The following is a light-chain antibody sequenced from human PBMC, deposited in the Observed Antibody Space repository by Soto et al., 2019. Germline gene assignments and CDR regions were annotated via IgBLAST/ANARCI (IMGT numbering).Light chain of an antibody. J-gene: IGKJ2*01. CDR1: QSVSVNY. CDR2: GAS. V-gene: IGKV3-20*01. CDR3: QQYGSSPYT. Sequence: ENVLTQSPGTLSLCPGERATLSCRASQSVSVNYLAWYQQKPGQAPRLLIYGASSRATGIPDRFSGSGSGTDFTLTISRLEPEDFAVYYCQQYGSSPYTSGQGTKLEIK.